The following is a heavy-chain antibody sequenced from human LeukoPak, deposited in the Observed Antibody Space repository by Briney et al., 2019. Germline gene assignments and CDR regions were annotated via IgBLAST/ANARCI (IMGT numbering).Heavy chain of an antibody. D-gene: IGHD5-18*01. CDR2: IYYSGST. J-gene: IGHJ6*03. CDR1: GGSISSYY. CDR3: ARRGYSYGKNYYMDV. Sequence: SETLSLTCTVSGGSISSYYWRWIRQPPGKGLEWIGYIYYSGSTNYNPSLKSRVTISVDTSKNQFSLKLSSVTAADTAVYYCARRGYSYGKNYYMDVWGKGTTVTVSS. V-gene: IGHV4-59*01.